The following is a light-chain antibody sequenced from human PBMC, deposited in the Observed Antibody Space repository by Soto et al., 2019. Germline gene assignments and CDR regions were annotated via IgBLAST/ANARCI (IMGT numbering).Light chain of an antibody. CDR2: KAS. V-gene: IGKV1-5*03. J-gene: IGKJ3*01. CDR1: QSISSW. CDR3: QHNNNILGVT. Sequence: DIQMTQSPSTLSASVRDRVTITCRASQSISSWLAWYQQKPGKAPKLLIYKASSLESGVPSRFSGSGSGTEFTLTSSSLQPDDFATYYGQHNNNILGVTFSPGTKVDIK.